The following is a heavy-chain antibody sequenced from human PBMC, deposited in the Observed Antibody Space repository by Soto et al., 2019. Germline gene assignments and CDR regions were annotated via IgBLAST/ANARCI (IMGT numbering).Heavy chain of an antibody. V-gene: IGHV3-15*07. J-gene: IGHJ5*02. D-gene: IGHD3-3*01. CDR1: GLTFKNVW. CDR2: IKSKADGETT. Sequence: EVQLVESGGGMVKPGGSLGLSCAASGLTFKNVWMHWVRQAPGKRLEWVGRIKSKADGETTDYTEPVKGRFTISRDDSKNTLYLQMNSLKTEDTAVYYCNAYYDFWGGHTPPWGQGTLVTVSS. CDR3: NAYYDFWGGHTPP.